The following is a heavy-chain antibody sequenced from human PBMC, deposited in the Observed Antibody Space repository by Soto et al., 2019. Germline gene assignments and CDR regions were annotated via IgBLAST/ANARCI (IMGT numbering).Heavy chain of an antibody. J-gene: IGHJ4*02. CDR3: ARWSYLDY. Sequence: GSLRLSCAASGFSFGSYALSWVRQAPGKGLEWVSTISGSDGKTFYADAVKGRFSISRDTSQNTLYLQMNSLRADDTAIYYCARWSYLDYWGQGTRVTVSS. CDR1: GFSFGSYA. V-gene: IGHV3-23*01. CDR2: ISGSDGKT. D-gene: IGHD3-3*01.